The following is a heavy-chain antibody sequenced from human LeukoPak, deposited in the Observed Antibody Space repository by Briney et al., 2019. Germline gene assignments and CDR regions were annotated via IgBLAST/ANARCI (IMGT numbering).Heavy chain of an antibody. CDR1: GFTFSSYA. Sequence: PGGSLRLSCAASGFTFSSYAMHWVRQAPGKGLEWVAVISYDGSNKYYADSVKGRFTISRDNSKNTLYLQMNSLRAEDTAVYYCARDRGPSNYGDYIKASYGDAFDIWGQGTMVTVSS. V-gene: IGHV3-30*04. J-gene: IGHJ3*02. CDR3: ARDRGPSNYGDYIKASYGDAFDI. CDR2: ISYDGSNK. D-gene: IGHD4-17*01.